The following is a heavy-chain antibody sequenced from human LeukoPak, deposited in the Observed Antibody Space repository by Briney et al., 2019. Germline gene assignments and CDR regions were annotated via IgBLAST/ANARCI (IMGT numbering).Heavy chain of an antibody. Sequence: SETLSLTCTVSGGSISSYYWSWIRQPPGKGLEWIGYIYYSGSTNYNPSLKSRVTISVDTSKNQFSLKLSSVTAADTAVYYCARTSLFRAAESVDYWGQGTLVTVSS. D-gene: IGHD6-13*01. V-gene: IGHV4-59*08. J-gene: IGHJ4*02. CDR3: ARTSLFRAAESVDY. CDR1: GGSISSYY. CDR2: IYYSGST.